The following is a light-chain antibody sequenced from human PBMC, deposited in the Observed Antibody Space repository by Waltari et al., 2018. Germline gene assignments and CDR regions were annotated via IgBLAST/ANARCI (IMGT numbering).Light chain of an antibody. CDR1: QTITGSW. V-gene: IGKV3-20*01. J-gene: IGKJ4*01. Sequence: EVVLTQSPGTLSLSPGERATLSCTASQTITGSWLTWYQQKPGPAPRLLIYGASTRVTGIPDRFSGSGSGTDFTLTIGRLEPEDFAVYYCQQYDGSSVTFGGGTKMEIK. CDR3: QQYDGSSVT. CDR2: GAS.